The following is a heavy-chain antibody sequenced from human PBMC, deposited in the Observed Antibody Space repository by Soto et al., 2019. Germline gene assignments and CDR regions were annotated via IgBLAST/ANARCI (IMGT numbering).Heavy chain of an antibody. CDR2: INPNSGGT. V-gene: IGHV1-2*04. CDR3: ARGGYYGSGPYYFDY. D-gene: IGHD3-10*01. CDR1: GYTLTGYY. J-gene: IGHJ4*02. Sequence: QVQLVQSGAEVKKPGASVKVSCKASGYTLTGYYMHWVRQAPGQGLEWMGWINPNSGGTNYAQKFQGWVTMTRDTSISTAYMELSRLRSDDTAVYYCARGGYYGSGPYYFDYWGQGTLVTVSS.